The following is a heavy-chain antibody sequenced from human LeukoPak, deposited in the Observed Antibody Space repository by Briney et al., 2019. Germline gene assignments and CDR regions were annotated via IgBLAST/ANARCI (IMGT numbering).Heavy chain of an antibody. Sequence: SVKVSCKASGFTFTSSAVQWVRQARGQRLEWIGWIVVGSGNTNYAQKLQGRVTMTTDTSTSTAYMELRSLRSDDTAVYYCARPKIPDYGDYLPVAVGYAFDIWGQGTMVTVSS. V-gene: IGHV1-58*01. CDR3: ARPKIPDYGDYLPVAVGYAFDI. CDR2: IVVGSGNT. CDR1: GFTFTSSA. D-gene: IGHD4-17*01. J-gene: IGHJ3*02.